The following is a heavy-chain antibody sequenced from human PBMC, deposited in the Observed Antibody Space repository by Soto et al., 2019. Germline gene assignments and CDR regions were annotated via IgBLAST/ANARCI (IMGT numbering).Heavy chain of an antibody. CDR2: IDWNGGST. D-gene: IGHD1-26*01. CDR1: GFTFDDYA. V-gene: IGHV3-9*01. J-gene: IGHJ6*02. Sequence: EVQLVESGGGLVQPGRSLRLSCVASGFTFDDYAMHWVRQTPGKVLEWVSSIDWNGGSTAYADSVKGRFTISRDNARNSLYLQMNSLRPEDTALYYCVKGRGSYFVYFGLDVWGQGTTVTVSS. CDR3: VKGRGSYFVYFGLDV.